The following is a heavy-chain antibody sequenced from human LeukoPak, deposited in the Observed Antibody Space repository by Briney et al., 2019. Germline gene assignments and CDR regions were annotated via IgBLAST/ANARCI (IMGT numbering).Heavy chain of an antibody. CDR1: GYTFTSYD. CDR2: MSPNSGNT. D-gene: IGHD7-27*01. CDR3: TRGPPNWGYDY. V-gene: IGHV1-8*01. Sequence: ASVKVSCKASGYTFTSYDINWVRQATGQGLEWMGWMSPNSGNTGYALKFQGRVTMTRSTSMSTAYMELSSLKSEDTAVYYCTRGPPNWGYDYWGQGTLVTVSS. J-gene: IGHJ4*02.